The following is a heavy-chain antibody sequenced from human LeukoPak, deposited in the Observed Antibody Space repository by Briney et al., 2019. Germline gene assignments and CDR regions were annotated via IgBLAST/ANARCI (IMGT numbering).Heavy chain of an antibody. CDR2: INPSGGST. CDR3: ARVGDKENAGLY. V-gene: IGHV1-46*01. Sequence: ASVKVSCKASGYTFTSYYMHWVRQAPGQGLEWMGIINPSGGSTSYAQKFQGRVTMTRDMSTSTVYTELSSLRSEDTAVYYCARVGDKENAGLYWGQGTLVTVSS. CDR1: GYTFTSYY. D-gene: IGHD1-1*01. J-gene: IGHJ4*02.